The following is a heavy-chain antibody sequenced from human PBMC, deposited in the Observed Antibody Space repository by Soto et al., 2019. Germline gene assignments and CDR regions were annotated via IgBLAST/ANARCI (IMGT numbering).Heavy chain of an antibody. J-gene: IGHJ6*02. D-gene: IGHD1-26*01. Sequence: SETLSLTCAVSVGSISSSNWWSWVRQPPGKGLEWIGEIYHSGSTNYNPSLKSRVTISVDKSKNQFSLKLSSVTAADTAVYYCARDRAADSGSYYYYYGMDVWGQGTTVTVSS. V-gene: IGHV4-4*02. CDR1: VGSISSSNW. CDR2: IYHSGST. CDR3: ARDRAADSGSYYYYYGMDV.